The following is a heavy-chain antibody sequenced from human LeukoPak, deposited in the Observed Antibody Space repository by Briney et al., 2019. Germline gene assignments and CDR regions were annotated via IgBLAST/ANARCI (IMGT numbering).Heavy chain of an antibody. CDR3: ARDVDSSGYIDY. J-gene: IGHJ4*02. CDR1: HGSMIDHY. Sequence: SETLSLTCTVSHGSMIDHYWSWIRQPPGKGLEYLGYISYSGTTKYNPSLRSRITISLDKSKNQFSLKLSSVTAADTAVYYCARDVDSSGYIDYWGQGTLVTVSS. CDR2: ISYSGTT. D-gene: IGHD3-22*01. V-gene: IGHV4-59*11.